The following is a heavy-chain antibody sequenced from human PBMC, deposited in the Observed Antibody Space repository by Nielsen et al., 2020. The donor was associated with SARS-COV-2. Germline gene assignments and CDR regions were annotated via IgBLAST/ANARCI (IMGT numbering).Heavy chain of an antibody. CDR3: TRSDYYGSGSYCFDY. CDR2: IYSSAT. J-gene: IGHJ4*02. V-gene: IGHV4-30-4*01. Sequence: SETLSLTCTVSGGSISSGDFYWSWLRQPPGKGLEWIGYIYSSATYNTSLGSRVTISVDTSKNQFSLKLNSVTAAATAVYYCTRSDYYGSGSYCFDYWGQGTLVTVAS. D-gene: IGHD3-10*01. CDR1: GGSISSGDFY.